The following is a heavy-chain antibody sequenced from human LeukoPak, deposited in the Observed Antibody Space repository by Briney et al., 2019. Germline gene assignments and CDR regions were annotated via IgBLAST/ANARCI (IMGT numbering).Heavy chain of an antibody. CDR3: ARGTISGNDYYYMDV. CDR1: GYTFTSYG. V-gene: IGHV1-18*01. D-gene: IGHD1-20*01. J-gene: IGHJ6*03. Sequence: ASVKVSCKTSGYTFTSYGINWVRQAPGQGLEWMGWISGLSGDTKYAQNIQGRVTLTTDTSTRTAYMELRGLRSDDTAVYYCARGTISGNDYYYMDVWGKGTTVTVSS. CDR2: ISGLSGDT.